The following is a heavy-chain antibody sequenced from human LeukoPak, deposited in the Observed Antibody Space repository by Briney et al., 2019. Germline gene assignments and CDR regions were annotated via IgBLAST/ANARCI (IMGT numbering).Heavy chain of an antibody. J-gene: IGHJ4*02. Sequence: SETLSLTCAVYGGSFSGYYWSWIRQLPGKGLEWIGEINHSGSTNYNPSLKSRVTISVDTSKNQFSLKLSSVTAADTAVYYCAREAWLRSYFDYWGQGTLVTVSS. CDR1: GGSFSGYY. CDR3: AREAWLRSYFDY. CDR2: INHSGST. V-gene: IGHV4-34*01. D-gene: IGHD5-12*01.